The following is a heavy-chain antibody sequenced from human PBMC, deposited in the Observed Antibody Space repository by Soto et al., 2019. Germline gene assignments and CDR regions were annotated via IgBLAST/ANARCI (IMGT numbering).Heavy chain of an antibody. D-gene: IGHD3-10*01. Sequence: SETLSLTCAVYGGSFSGYYGSWIRQPPGKGLEWIGEINHSGSTNYNPSLKSRVTISVDTSKNQFSLKLSSVTAADTAVYYCARGRYYYGSGSYYNVRDWFDPWGQGTLVTVSS. CDR3: ARGRYYYGSGSYYNVRDWFDP. V-gene: IGHV4-34*01. J-gene: IGHJ5*02. CDR1: GGSFSGYY. CDR2: INHSGST.